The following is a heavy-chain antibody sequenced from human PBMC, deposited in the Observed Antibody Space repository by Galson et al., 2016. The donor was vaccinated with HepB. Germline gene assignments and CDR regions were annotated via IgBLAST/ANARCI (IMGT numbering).Heavy chain of an antibody. D-gene: IGHD3-9*01. V-gene: IGHV3-30*18. CDR2: ISTNGISQ. CDR3: VKDQGILRHFDWLTYDAFDM. J-gene: IGHJ3*02. Sequence: SLRLSCAASGFTFSKYALHWVRQAPGKGLEWVAVISTNGISQNYEDSVKGRFTVYRDNSKNTVDLQMNSLRPEDTAVYYCVKDQGILRHFDWLTYDAFDMWGQGTMVTVSS. CDR1: GFTFSKYA.